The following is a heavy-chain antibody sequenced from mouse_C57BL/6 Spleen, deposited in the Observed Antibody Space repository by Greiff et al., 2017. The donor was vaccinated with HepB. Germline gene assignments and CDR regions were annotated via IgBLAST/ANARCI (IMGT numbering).Heavy chain of an antibody. CDR3: ANNDYYSNYGYFDV. CDR1: GFSLTSYG. CDR2: IWRGGST. D-gene: IGHD2-5*01. J-gene: IGHJ1*03. Sequence: VHLVESGPGLVQPSQSLSITCTVSGFSLTSYGVHWVRQSPGKGLEWLGVIWRGGSTDYNAAFMSRLSITKDNSKSQVFFKMNSLQADDTAIYYCANNDYYSNYGYFDVWGTGTTVTVSS. V-gene: IGHV2-5*01.